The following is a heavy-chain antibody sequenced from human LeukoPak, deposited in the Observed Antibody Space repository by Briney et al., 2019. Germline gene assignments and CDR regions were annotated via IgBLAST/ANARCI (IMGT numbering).Heavy chain of an antibody. CDR2: ISSSSSYI. V-gene: IGHV3-21*01. CDR3: ARGPDIVVVPAAMGGRYYYYYMDV. J-gene: IGHJ6*03. D-gene: IGHD2-2*01. CDR1: GFTFSSYS. Sequence: KAGGSLRLSCAASGFTFSSYSMNWVRQAPGKGLEWVSSISSSSSYIYYADSVKGRFTISRDNAKNSLYLQMNSLRAEDTAVYYCARGPDIVVVPAAMGGRYYYYYMDVWGKGTTVTVSS.